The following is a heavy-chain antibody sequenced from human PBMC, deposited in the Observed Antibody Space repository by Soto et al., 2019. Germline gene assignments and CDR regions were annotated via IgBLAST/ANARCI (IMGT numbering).Heavy chain of an antibody. CDR2: INHSGST. V-gene: IGHV4-34*01. CDR3: ARSRRGYDILTGYYPGPHFDY. CDR1: GGSFSGYY. D-gene: IGHD3-9*01. J-gene: IGHJ4*02. Sequence: SETLSLTCAVYGGSFSGYYWSWIRQPPGKGLEWIGEINHSGSTNYNPSLKSRVTISVDTSKNQFSLKLSSVTAADTAVYYCARSRRGYDILTGYYPGPHFDYWGQGTLVTVSS.